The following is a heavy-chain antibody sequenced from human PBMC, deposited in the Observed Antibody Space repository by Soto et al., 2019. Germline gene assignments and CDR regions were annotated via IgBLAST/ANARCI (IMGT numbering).Heavy chain of an antibody. CDR3: ARTNINWPNSHFDY. Sequence: QLQLQESGPGLVKPSETLSLTCTVSGDSISSRSYFWGWIRQPPGKGLEWIGSIHYSGSTYYNPSVESRVTIAVDTSKNQFSLKLSSVTAADTAVYYCARTNINWPNSHFDYWGQGALLTVSS. V-gene: IGHV4-39*01. D-gene: IGHD1-1*01. J-gene: IGHJ4*02. CDR2: IHYSGST. CDR1: GDSISSRSYF.